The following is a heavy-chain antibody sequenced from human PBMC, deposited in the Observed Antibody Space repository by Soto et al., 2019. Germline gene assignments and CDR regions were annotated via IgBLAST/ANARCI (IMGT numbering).Heavy chain of an antibody. CDR1: GGSFSGYY. CDR2: INHSGST. D-gene: IGHD3-10*01. V-gene: IGHV4-34*01. Sequence: ETLSLTCAVYGGSFSGYYWSWIRQPPGKGLEWIGEINHSGSTNYNPSLKSRVTISVDTSKNQFSLKLSSVTAADTAVYYCAREYYYGSGSYYFDYWGQGTLVTVPQ. J-gene: IGHJ4*02. CDR3: AREYYYGSGSYYFDY.